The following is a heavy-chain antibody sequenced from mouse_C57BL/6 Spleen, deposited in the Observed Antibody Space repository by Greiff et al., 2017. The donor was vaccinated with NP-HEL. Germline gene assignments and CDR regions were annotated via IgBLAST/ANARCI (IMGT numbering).Heavy chain of an antibody. CDR2: ISSGGSYT. D-gene: IGHD2-4*01. CDR1: GFTFSSYG. V-gene: IGHV5-6*01. Sequence: EVKLMESGGDLVKPGGSLKLSCAASGFTFSSYGMSWVRQTPDKRLEWVATISSGGSYTYYPDSVKGRFTISRDNAKNTLYLQMSSLKSEDTAMYYCARSYDYDGAMDYWGQGTSVTVSS. CDR3: ARSYDYDGAMDY. J-gene: IGHJ4*01.